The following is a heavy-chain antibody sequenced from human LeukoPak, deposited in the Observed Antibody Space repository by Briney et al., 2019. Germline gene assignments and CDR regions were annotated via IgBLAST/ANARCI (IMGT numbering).Heavy chain of an antibody. D-gene: IGHD2-15*01. CDR2: IWYDGSNK. Sequence: GGSLRLSCIPSGFTFNSYAMFWVRQAPGKGLEWVSLIWYDGSNKYYADSVKGRFTISRDNSKNTLFLQMNSLRAEDTAVYYCARARGWQPNYYYYYMDVWGTGTTVTVSS. V-gene: IGHV3-33*07. CDR1: GFTFNSYA. CDR3: ARARGWQPNYYYYYMDV. J-gene: IGHJ6*03.